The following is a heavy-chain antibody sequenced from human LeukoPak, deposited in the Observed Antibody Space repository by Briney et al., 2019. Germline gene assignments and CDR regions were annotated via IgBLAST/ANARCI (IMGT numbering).Heavy chain of an antibody. D-gene: IGHD3-10*01. CDR3: AKGDTYGSGPDI. Sequence: GGSLRLSCAASGFTFSSYGMHWVRQAPGKGLEWEAVISYDGSNKYYADSVKGRFTISRDNSKNTLYLQMNSLRAEDTAVYYCAKGDTYGSGPDIWGQGTMVTVSS. CDR1: GFTFSSYG. V-gene: IGHV3-30*18. CDR2: ISYDGSNK. J-gene: IGHJ3*02.